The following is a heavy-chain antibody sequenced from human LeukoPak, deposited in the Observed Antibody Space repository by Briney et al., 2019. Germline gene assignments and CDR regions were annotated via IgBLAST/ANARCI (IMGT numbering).Heavy chain of an antibody. CDR1: GFTFGDYA. V-gene: IGHV3-49*03. CDR2: IRSKTYGGTG. J-gene: IGHJ4*02. Sequence: SGGSLRLSRTASGFTFGDYAMSWFRQAPGKGLEWVGFIRSKTYGGTGEYAASVKGRFTISRDDSKSIAHLQMNSLKTEDTAVYYCTRSESGTYKGGFDFWGQGTLVTVSS. D-gene: IGHD1-26*01. CDR3: TRSESGTYKGGFDF.